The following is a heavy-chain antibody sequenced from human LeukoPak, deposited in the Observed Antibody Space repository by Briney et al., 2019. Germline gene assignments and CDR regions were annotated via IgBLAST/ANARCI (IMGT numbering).Heavy chain of an antibody. CDR2: IIPIFGTA. CDR3: ARGTSGTTSLFY. D-gene: IGHD1-7*01. Sequence: SVKVSCKASGGTFSSYAISWVRQAPGQGLEWMGRIIPIFGTANYAQKYQGRVTITTDESTSTAYMELSSLRSEDTAVYYCARGTSGTTSLFYWGQGTLVTVSS. J-gene: IGHJ4*02. CDR1: GGTFSSYA. V-gene: IGHV1-69*05.